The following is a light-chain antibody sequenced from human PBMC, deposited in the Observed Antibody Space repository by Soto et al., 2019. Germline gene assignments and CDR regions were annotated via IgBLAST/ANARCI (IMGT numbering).Light chain of an antibody. CDR1: QSVSSSY. CDR3: QQYGSSPALT. CDR2: GAS. V-gene: IGKV3-20*01. J-gene: IGKJ4*01. Sequence: ESVLTQSPGTLSLSPGEIATLSCRASQSVSSSYLAWYQQKPGQAPRLLIYGASSRATGIPDRFSGSGSGTDFTLTISRLEPEDFAVYYCQQYGSSPALTFGGGTKVDIK.